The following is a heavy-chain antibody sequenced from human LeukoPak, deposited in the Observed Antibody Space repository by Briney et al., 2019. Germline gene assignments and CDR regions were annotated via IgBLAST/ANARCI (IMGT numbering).Heavy chain of an antibody. D-gene: IGHD6-19*01. J-gene: IGHJ4*02. CDR3: ARSGLAVAGYYFDY. V-gene: IGHV4-59*08. Sequence: PSETLSLTCTVSGGSISSYYWSWIRQPPGKGLEWIGYIYYSGSTNYNPSLKSRVTISVDTSKNQFSLKLSSVTAAGTAVYYCARSGLAVAGYYFDYWGQGTLVTVSS. CDR2: IYYSGST. CDR1: GGSISSYY.